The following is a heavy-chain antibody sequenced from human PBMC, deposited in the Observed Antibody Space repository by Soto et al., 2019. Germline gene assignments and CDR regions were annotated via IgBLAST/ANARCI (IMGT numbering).Heavy chain of an antibody. J-gene: IGHJ6*02. V-gene: IGHV1-24*01. D-gene: IGHD2-15*01. CDR2: FDPEDGET. CDR1: GYTLTELS. Sequence: QVQLVQSGAEVKKPGASVKVSCKVSGYTLTELSMHWVRQAPGKGLEWMGGFDPEDGETIYAQKFQGRVTMTEDTSTDTAYMELSSLRSEDTAVYYCAAANCSGGSCHYYYGMDVWGQWTTVTVSS. CDR3: AAANCSGGSCHYYYGMDV.